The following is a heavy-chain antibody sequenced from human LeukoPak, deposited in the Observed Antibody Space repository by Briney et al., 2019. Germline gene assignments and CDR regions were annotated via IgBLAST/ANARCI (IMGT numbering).Heavy chain of an antibody. V-gene: IGHV3-53*01. CDR2: IYRDGST. D-gene: IGHD5-12*01. CDR1: GFPVSSNY. CDR3: VGQLGNSGHTG. J-gene: IGHJ4*02. Sequence: GGSLRLSCVASGFPVSSNYMSWVRQAPGKGLEWVSIIYRDGSTSYADSVKGRFTISRDNSKNTLYLQMNSLRAEDTAVYYCVGQLGNSGHTGWGQGTLVTVSS.